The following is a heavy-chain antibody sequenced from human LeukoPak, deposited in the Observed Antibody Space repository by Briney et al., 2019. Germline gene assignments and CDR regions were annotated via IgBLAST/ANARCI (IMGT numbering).Heavy chain of an antibody. V-gene: IGHV3-43*01. CDR2: ITWDSTNT. D-gene: IGHD5-24*01. CDR3: AKDVSFRRGHNFDASDI. Sequence: GGSLRLSCTASGFKFADAPMHWVRQSPGKGLEWIALITWDSTNTYYADSVKGRFTISRDDSRNTLYLQMNSLRSDDTALYYCAKDVSFRRGHNFDASDIWGLGTLVTVSS. CDR1: GFKFADAP. J-gene: IGHJ3*02.